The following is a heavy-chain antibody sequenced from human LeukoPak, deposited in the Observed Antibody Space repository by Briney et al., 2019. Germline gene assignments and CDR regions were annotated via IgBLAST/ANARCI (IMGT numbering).Heavy chain of an antibody. D-gene: IGHD5-18*01. CDR1: GFPFSNYA. V-gene: IGHV3-23*01. CDR3: AKLWGIQAWSFDY. CDR2: IIKSGAAT. J-gene: IGHJ4*02. Sequence: QAGGSLRLSCAASGFPFSNYAMGWVRQAPGRGLEWVSTIIKSGAATHYADTVKGRFTISRDNSKNTVSLQMNSLTAEDTAVYYCAKLWGIQAWSFDYWGQGTLVTVSS.